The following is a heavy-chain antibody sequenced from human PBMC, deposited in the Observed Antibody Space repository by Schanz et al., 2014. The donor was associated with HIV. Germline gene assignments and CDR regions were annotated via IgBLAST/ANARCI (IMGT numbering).Heavy chain of an antibody. J-gene: IGHJ4*02. CDR2: IWYDGSNK. CDR1: GFTFRSYG. CDR3: ARQGLRFSFWLDY. V-gene: IGHV3-33*01. D-gene: IGHD4-17*01. Sequence: QVQLVESGGGVVQPGRSLRLSWAASGFTFRSYGMHWVRQAPGKGLEWVAAIWYDGSNKFYADSVKGRFTISRDNSKNTLYLQMNNLRAEDTAVYGCARQGLRFSFWLDYWGQGTPVTVS.